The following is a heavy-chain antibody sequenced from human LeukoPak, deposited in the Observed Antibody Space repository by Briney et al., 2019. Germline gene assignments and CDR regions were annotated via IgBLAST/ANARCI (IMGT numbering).Heavy chain of an antibody. Sequence: NPGGSLRLSCAASGFTFSSYSMNWVRQAPGKGLEWVSSISSSSSYIYYADSVKGRFTISRDNAKNSLYLQMNSRRAEDTAVYYCARGGQWELLRLDYWGQGTLVTVS. J-gene: IGHJ4*02. CDR1: GFTFSSYS. CDR2: ISSSSSYI. CDR3: ARGGQWELLRLDY. V-gene: IGHV3-21*01. D-gene: IGHD1-26*01.